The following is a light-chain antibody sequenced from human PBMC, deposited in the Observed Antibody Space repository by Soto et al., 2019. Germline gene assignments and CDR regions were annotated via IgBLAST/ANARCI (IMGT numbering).Light chain of an antibody. CDR1: QSINKW. CDR2: DAS. CDR3: QQYDSYTWT. V-gene: IGKV1-5*01. J-gene: IGKJ1*01. Sequence: DIQMTQSPSTLSASVGDRVTITCRASQSINKWLAWYHQKPGKAPKLLIYDASSLNSGAPSRFSGRGSGTEFTLTISSVQPDDFAAYYCQQYDSYTWTFCQGTKVEIK.